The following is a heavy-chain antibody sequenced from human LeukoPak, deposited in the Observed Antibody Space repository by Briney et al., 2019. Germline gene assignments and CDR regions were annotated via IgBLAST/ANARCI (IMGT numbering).Heavy chain of an antibody. D-gene: IGHD6-19*01. V-gene: IGHV4-39*07. Sequence: SETLSLTCTVSGGSISSSSYYWGWIRQPPGKGLEWIGSIYYSGSTYYNPSLKSRVTISVDTSKNQFSLKLSSVTAADTAVYYCARDSRSGWSFDSWGQGTLVTVSS. CDR1: GGSISSSSYY. CDR3: ARDSRSGWSFDS. J-gene: IGHJ4*02. CDR2: IYYSGST.